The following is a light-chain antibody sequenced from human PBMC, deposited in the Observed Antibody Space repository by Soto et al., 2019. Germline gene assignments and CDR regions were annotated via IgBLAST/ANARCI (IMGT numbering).Light chain of an antibody. Sequence: EIVLTQSPGTLSFSPGERATLSCRASQSLSSSYLAWYQQKPGQAPRLLIYDASSRATGIPDRSSGSGSGPDFTLSMSRVGPEDYAVYYCQQYGSSPLTFGGGNKVEIK. CDR2: DAS. CDR3: QQYGSSPLT. CDR1: QSLSSSY. J-gene: IGKJ4*01. V-gene: IGKV3-20*01.